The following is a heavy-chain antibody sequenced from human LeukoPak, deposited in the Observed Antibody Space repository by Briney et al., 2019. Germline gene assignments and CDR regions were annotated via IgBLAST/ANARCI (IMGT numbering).Heavy chain of an antibody. Sequence: PGGSLRLSCAASGFTFSSYAMSWVRQAPGKGLEWVAVISYDGSNKYYADSVKGRFTISRDNSKNTLYLQMNSLRAEDTAVYYCARVTVRYCTNGVCSGLDVWGQGTTVTVSS. CDR2: ISYDGSNK. CDR1: GFTFSSYA. CDR3: ARVTVRYCTNGVCSGLDV. J-gene: IGHJ6*02. V-gene: IGHV3-30-3*01. D-gene: IGHD2-8*01.